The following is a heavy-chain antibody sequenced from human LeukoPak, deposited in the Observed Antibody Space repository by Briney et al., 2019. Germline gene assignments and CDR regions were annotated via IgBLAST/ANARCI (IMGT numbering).Heavy chain of an antibody. CDR3: AKAPTGDYYFDY. J-gene: IGHJ4*02. D-gene: IGHD3-16*01. Sequence: SGRSLRLSCAASGFTFSSYAMSWVRQAPGKGLEWVSAISGSGGSTYYADSVKGRFTISRDNSKNTLYLQMNSLRAEDTAVYYCAKAPTGDYYFDYWGQGTLVTVSS. CDR2: ISGSGGST. V-gene: IGHV3-23*01. CDR1: GFTFSSYA.